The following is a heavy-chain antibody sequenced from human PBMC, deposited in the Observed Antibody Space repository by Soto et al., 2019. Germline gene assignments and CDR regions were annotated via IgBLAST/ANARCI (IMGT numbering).Heavy chain of an antibody. J-gene: IGHJ4*02. V-gene: IGHV3-23*01. Sequence: EVQLLESGGTLVQPGGSLRLSCAASGFTFSTYAMNWVRQAPGKGLEWVSGIGASGGSTYYSDSLKGRFTISRDNSRNTVFLQMNSLRAEDTAVDYCAKSLWVGATTEGIDYWGQGTLVTVSS. CDR3: AKSLWVGATTEGIDY. CDR2: IGASGGST. D-gene: IGHD1-26*01. CDR1: GFTFSTYA.